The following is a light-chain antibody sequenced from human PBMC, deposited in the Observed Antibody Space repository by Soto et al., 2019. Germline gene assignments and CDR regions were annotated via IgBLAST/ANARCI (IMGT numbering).Light chain of an antibody. Sequence: ESVLTQSPGTLSLSPGEGATLSCRASQTVTNNYLTWYQQKPGQAPRLVIYGASSRATGIPDRFSGSGSGTDFTLTISRLEPEDFAVYYCQQHGTSPLTFGGGTKVDIK. CDR2: GAS. CDR1: QTVTNNY. J-gene: IGKJ4*01. V-gene: IGKV3-20*01. CDR3: QQHGTSPLT.